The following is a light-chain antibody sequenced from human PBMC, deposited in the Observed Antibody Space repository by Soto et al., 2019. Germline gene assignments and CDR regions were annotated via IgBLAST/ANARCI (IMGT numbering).Light chain of an antibody. CDR1: QDISNG. CDR3: LQHNEYPLT. V-gene: IGKV1-17*03. J-gene: IGKJ1*01. Sequence: DIQMTQSPPALSASVGDGVTITCRASQDISNGLAWFQQKPGQVPTRLIYAASSFQSGVPSRFSAYGSGTEFTLTISSLQPEDFATYYCLQHNEYPLTFGQGTKVEF. CDR2: AAS.